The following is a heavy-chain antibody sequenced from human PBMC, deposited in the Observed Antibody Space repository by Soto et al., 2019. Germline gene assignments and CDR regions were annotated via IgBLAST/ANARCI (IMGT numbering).Heavy chain of an antibody. CDR2: ISSTANYI. CDR3: ARESEDLTSNFDY. Sequence: GSLRLSCAASGFTFTRYSMNWVRQAPGKGLEWVSSISSTANYIYYGDSMKGRFTISRDNGKNSLYLEIHSLRAEDTAVYYCARESEDLTSNFDYWGQGTLVTVSS. CDR1: GFTFTRYS. J-gene: IGHJ4*02. V-gene: IGHV3-21*06.